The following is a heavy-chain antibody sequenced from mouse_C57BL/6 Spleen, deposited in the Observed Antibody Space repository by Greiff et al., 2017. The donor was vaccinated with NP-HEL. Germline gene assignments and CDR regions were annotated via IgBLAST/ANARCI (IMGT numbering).Heavy chain of an antibody. CDR2: ISSGSSTI. J-gene: IGHJ2*01. Sequence: EVQLVESGGGLVKPGGSLKLSCAASGFTFSDYGMHWVRQAPEKGLEWVAYISSGSSTIYYADTVKGRFTISRDNAKNTLFLQMTSLRSEDTAMYYCAKIYDGYYVGYFDYWGQGTTLTVSS. D-gene: IGHD2-3*01. CDR3: AKIYDGYYVGYFDY. CDR1: GFTFSDYG. V-gene: IGHV5-17*01.